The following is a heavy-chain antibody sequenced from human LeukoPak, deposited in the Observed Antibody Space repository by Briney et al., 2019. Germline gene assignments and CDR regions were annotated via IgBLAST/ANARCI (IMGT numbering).Heavy chain of an antibody. V-gene: IGHV4-61*02. D-gene: IGHD5-18*01. CDR2: IYTSGNT. CDR3: AREDTAMGPPGGFDY. CDR1: GGSISSGSYY. Sequence: KPSETLSLTCTVSGGSISSGSYYWSWIRQPAGKGLEWIGRIYTSGNTNYNPSLKSRVTISVDTSKNQFSLKLSSVTAADTAVYYCAREDTAMGPPGGFDYWGQGTLVTVSS. J-gene: IGHJ4*02.